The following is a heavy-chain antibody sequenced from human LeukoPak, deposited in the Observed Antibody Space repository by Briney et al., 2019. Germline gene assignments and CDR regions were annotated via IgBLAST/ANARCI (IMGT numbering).Heavy chain of an antibody. CDR3: TRRRPSHYFDY. Sequence: SETLSLTCTVSGGSISSSSYYWGWIRQPPGKGLEWIGSIYYSGSTYYNPSLKIRVTISVDTSKNQFSLKLSSVTAADTAVYYCTRRRPSHYFDYWGQGTLVTVSS. CDR2: IYYSGST. V-gene: IGHV4-39*01. CDR1: GGSISSSSYY. J-gene: IGHJ4*02.